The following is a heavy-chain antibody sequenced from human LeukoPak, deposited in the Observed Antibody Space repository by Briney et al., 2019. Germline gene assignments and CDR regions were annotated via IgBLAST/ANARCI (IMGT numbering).Heavy chain of an antibody. CDR1: GGSISNYY. CDR3: VRGYGWLDY. J-gene: IGHJ4*02. D-gene: IGHD2-8*02. V-gene: IGHV4-59*01. CDR2: IYYSGST. Sequence: SETLSLTCTVSGGSISNYYWTWIRQPPGKGLEWIGYIYYSGSTNYNPSLKSRVTISVDTSKNQFSLKLSSVTAADTAVYYCVRGYGWLDYWGQGTLVTVSS.